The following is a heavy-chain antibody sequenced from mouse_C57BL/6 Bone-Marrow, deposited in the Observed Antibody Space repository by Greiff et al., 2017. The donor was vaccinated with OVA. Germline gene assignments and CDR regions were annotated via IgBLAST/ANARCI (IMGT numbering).Heavy chain of an antibody. CDR1: GFTFSSYA. J-gene: IGHJ3*01. D-gene: IGHD2-3*01. CDR3: ARRWLLPFAY. V-gene: IGHV5-4*03. CDR2: ISDGGSYT. Sequence: EVKLMESGGGLVKPGGSLKLSCAASGFTFSSYAMSWVRQTPEKRLEWVATISDGGSYTYYPDNVKGRFTISRDNAKNNLYLQMSHLKSEDTAMYYCARRWLLPFAYGGQGTLVTVSA.